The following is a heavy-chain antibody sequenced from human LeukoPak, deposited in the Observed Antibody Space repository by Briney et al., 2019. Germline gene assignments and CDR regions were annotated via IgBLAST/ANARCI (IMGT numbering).Heavy chain of an antibody. Sequence: SETLSLTCTVSGGSISSYYWSWIRQPPGKGLEWIGYIYYSGSTNYNPSLKSRVTISVDTSKNQFSLKLSSVTAADTAVYYCARDGDGYNGKDLDYWGQGTLVTVSS. CDR1: GGSISSYY. V-gene: IGHV4-59*12. CDR2: IYYSGST. D-gene: IGHD5-24*01. CDR3: ARDGDGYNGKDLDY. J-gene: IGHJ4*02.